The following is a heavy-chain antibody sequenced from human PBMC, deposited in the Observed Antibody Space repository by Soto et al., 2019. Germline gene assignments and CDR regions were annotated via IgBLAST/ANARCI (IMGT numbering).Heavy chain of an antibody. CDR3: ARRPRAAPFDD. Sequence: QLQLQESGPGLVKPSETLSLTCTVSGDSISSRSHYWGWLRQPPRKGLEWIGNIFYSGTTYYNPSLKNRITISVDTSKSQFPLRLSSVTAADTAVYYCARRPRAAPFDDWGQGTLVTVSS. V-gene: IGHV4-39*01. CDR2: IFYSGTT. CDR1: GDSISSRSHY. D-gene: IGHD6-13*01. J-gene: IGHJ4*02.